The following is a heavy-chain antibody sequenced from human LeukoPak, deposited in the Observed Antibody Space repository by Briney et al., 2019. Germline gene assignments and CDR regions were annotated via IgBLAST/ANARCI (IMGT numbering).Heavy chain of an antibody. CDR2: IYQSGSA. J-gene: IGHJ3*02. CDR3: ARNSYYDHSGEGAFDI. D-gene: IGHD3-22*01. Sequence: PSQTLSLTCGVSGASVSSIGYSWSWIRQPPGRGLEWIGYIYQSGSASYNPSLQSRVTISIDKSKNQFSLNLNSVTAADTAVYYCARNSYYDHSGEGAFDIWGQGTMVTVSS. V-gene: IGHV4-30-2*01. CDR1: GASVSSIGYS.